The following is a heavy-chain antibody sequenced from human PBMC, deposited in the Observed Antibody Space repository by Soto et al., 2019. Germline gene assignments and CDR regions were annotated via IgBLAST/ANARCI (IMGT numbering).Heavy chain of an antibody. CDR1: GFIFRYYS. D-gene: IGHD6-13*01. CDR3: ARGTSWSLSGFDI. Sequence: GGSLILSCAASGFIFRYYSMNWVRQTPGKGLEWIAHIAGGGVPTYYADSVKGRFTISRDNAKNSLFLHMNSLRAEDTAVYYCARGTSWSLSGFDIWGQGTMVTVSS. CDR2: IAGGGVPT. V-gene: IGHV3-48*01. J-gene: IGHJ3*02.